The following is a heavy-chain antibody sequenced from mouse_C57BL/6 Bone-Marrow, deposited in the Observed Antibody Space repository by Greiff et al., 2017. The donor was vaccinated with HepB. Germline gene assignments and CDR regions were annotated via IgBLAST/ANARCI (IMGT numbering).Heavy chain of an antibody. CDR1: GFSLTSYG. CDR3: AKRGERNYGYYYAMDY. CDR2: IWGGGST. V-gene: IGHV2-9*01. Sequence: VKLMESGPGLVAPSQSLSITCTVSGFSLTSYGVDWVRQPPGKGLEWLGVIWGGGSTNYNSALMSRLSISKDNSKSQVFLKMNSLQTDDTAMYYCAKRGERNYGYYYAMDYWGQGTSVTVSS. J-gene: IGHJ4*01. D-gene: IGHD1-1*01.